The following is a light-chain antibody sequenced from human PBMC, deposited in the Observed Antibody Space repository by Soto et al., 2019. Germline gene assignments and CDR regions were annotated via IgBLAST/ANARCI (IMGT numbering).Light chain of an antibody. J-gene: IGKJ1*01. CDR3: QQYGSSLTWT. CDR2: GAS. Sequence: EIVLTQSPGTLSLSPGERATLSCRASQSVSSSYLAWYQQKAGQAPRLLSYGASSRATGIPDRFSGSGSGTDFTLTISRLEPEDFAVYYCQQYGSSLTWTFGQGTKVEIK. V-gene: IGKV3-20*01. CDR1: QSVSSSY.